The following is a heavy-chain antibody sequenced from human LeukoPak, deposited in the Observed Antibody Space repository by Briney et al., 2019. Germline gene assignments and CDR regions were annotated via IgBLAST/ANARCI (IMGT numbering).Heavy chain of an antibody. Sequence: ASVKVSCKASGYTFTGYYMHWVRQAPGQGLEWMGWINPNSGGTNYAQKFQGRVTMTRDTSISTAYMELSRLRSDDTAVYYCARLGGWLQFTDFDYWGQGTLVTVSS. CDR3: ARLGGWLQFTDFDY. CDR1: GYTFTGYY. D-gene: IGHD5-24*01. CDR2: INPNSGGT. V-gene: IGHV1-2*02. J-gene: IGHJ4*02.